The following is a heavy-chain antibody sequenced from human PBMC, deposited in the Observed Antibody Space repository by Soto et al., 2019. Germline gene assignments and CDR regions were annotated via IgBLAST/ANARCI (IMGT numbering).Heavy chain of an antibody. J-gene: IGHJ3*02. CDR3: ARSPSGWSKGDDAFDI. CDR2: ISYDGSNK. D-gene: IGHD6-19*01. V-gene: IGHV3-30-3*01. CDR1: GFTFSSYA. Sequence: QVQLVESGGGAVQPGRSLRLSCAASGFTFSSYAMHWVRQAPGKGLEWVAVISYDGSNKYYADSVKGRFTISRDNSKNTLYLQMNSLRAEDTAVYYCARSPSGWSKGDDAFDIWGQGTMVTVSS.